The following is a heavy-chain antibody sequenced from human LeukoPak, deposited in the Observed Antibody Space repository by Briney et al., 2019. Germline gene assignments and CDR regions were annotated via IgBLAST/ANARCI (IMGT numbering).Heavy chain of an antibody. CDR1: GFTFSSYA. D-gene: IGHD2-15*01. V-gene: IGHV3-23*01. Sequence: GGSLRLSCAASGFTFSSYAMSWVRQAPGMGLEWVSAISGSGGSTYYADSVKGRFTISIDNSKNTLYLQMNSLRAEDTAVYYCAKGSSGGTRNYCDYCGQGTLVTVSS. J-gene: IGHJ4*02. CDR2: ISGSGGST. CDR3: AKGSSGGTRNYCDY.